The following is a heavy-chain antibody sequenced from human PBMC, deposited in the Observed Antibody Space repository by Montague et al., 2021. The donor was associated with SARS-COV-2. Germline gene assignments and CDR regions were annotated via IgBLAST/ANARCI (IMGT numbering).Heavy chain of an antibody. J-gene: IGHJ6*02. CDR2: ISDSGRT. Sequence: SETLSLTCTVSGDSIRSYHWTWIRQPPGKGLEWIGRISDSGRTIYNPSLKSRVTISVDTSKNQFSLNLRSMAAADTAIYYCTRDRGIAAADNYYYGMDVWGPGTTVTVSS. CDR1: GDSIRSYH. V-gene: IGHV4-59*13. CDR3: TRDRGIAAADNYYYGMDV. D-gene: IGHD6-13*01.